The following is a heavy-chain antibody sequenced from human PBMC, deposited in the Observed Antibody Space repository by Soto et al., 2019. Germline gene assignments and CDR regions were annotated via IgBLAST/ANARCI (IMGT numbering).Heavy chain of an antibody. Sequence: GVSLRLSCTASGFTFGNYAINWVRQSPGKGLEWVGLIRNQTYSGTTEYAASMKGRFTISRDDSNGIAYLQMNSLKTEDSEVYWCNREESHDIAYFFDYWGQGTLVTVSS. V-gene: IGHV3-49*04. CDR1: GFTFGNYA. D-gene: IGHD1-1*01. CDR3: NREESHDIAYFFDY. CDR2: IRNQTYSGTT. J-gene: IGHJ4*02.